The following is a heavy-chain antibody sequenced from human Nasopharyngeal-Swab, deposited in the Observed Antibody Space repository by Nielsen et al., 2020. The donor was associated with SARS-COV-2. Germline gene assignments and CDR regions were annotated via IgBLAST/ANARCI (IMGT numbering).Heavy chain of an antibody. Sequence: GASLITSRQGSGYYFCTYWIGWLRQMPGRGLEWMGIIYPGDSTPSYRPSFQGQVTISADKSISTAYLQWSSLKASDTAMYFCARLYGGYVDYWGQGTLVTVSS. J-gene: IGHJ4*02. CDR3: ARLYGGYVDY. D-gene: IGHD4/OR15-4a*01. CDR2: IYPGDSTP. V-gene: IGHV5-51*01. CDR1: GYYFCTYW.